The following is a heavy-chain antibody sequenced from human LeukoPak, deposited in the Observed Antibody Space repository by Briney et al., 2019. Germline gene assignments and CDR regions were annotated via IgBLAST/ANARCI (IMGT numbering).Heavy chain of an antibody. V-gene: IGHV4-39*07. D-gene: IGHD5-24*01. CDR3: ARDVMATINIDAFDI. Sequence: SETLSLTCTVSGGSISSSSYYWGWIRQPPGKGLEWIGSIYCSGGTYYNPSLKSRVTISVDTSKNQFSLKLSSVTAADTAVYYCARDVMATINIDAFDIWGQGTMVTVSS. CDR2: IYCSGGT. J-gene: IGHJ3*02. CDR1: GGSISSSSYY.